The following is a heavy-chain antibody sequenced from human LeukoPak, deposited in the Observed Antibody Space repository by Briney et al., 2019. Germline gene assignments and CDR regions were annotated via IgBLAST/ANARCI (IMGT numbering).Heavy chain of an antibody. CDR2: IIPIFGTA. CDR3: ARDRTILTGDAFDI. J-gene: IGHJ3*02. CDR1: GGTFSSYA. V-gene: IGHV1-69*01. D-gene: IGHD3-9*01. Sequence: SVKVSCKTSGGTFSSYAISWVRQAPGQGLEWMGGIIPIFGTANYAQKFQGRVTITADESTSTAYMELSSLRSEDTAVYYCARDRTILTGDAFDIWGQATMVTVSS.